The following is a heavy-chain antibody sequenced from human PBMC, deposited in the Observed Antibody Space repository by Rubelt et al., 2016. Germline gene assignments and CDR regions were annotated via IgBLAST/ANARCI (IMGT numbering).Heavy chain of an antibody. J-gene: IGHJ6*02. CDR3: ARDSSSSRYYYGMDV. Sequence: QVQLVPSGAEVKKPGASVKVSCKASGSTLTSYAMHWVRLSSGQGLVWMGWFNSGNGNTKYSPKFQGRVTITRDTSASTAYMELSSLRSEDTAVYYCARDSSSSRYYYGMDVWGQGTTVTVSS. D-gene: IGHD2-2*01. CDR1: GSTLTSYA. CDR2: FNSGNGNT. V-gene: IGHV1-3*01.